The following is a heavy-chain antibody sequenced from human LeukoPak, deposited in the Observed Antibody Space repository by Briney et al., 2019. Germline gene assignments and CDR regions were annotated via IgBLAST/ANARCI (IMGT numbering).Heavy chain of an antibody. Sequence: SETLSLTCTVSGGSISSGSYYWSWIRQPAGKGLEWIGRIYTSGSTNYNPSLKSRVTISVDTSKNQFSLKLSSVTAADTAVYYCARGTPYGSGRYDYWGQGTLVTVSP. CDR3: ARGTPYGSGRYDY. CDR2: IYTSGST. J-gene: IGHJ4*02. D-gene: IGHD3-10*01. CDR1: GGSISSGSYY. V-gene: IGHV4-61*02.